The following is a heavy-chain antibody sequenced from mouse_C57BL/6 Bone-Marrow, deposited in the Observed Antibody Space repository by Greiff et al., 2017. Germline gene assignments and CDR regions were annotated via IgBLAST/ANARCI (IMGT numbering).Heavy chain of an antibody. J-gene: IGHJ4*01. V-gene: IGHV1-19*01. CDR3: ARWYYCSSVDY. D-gene: IGHD1-1*01. CDR1: GYTFTDYY. Sequence: VQLQQSGPVLVKPGASVQMSCTASGYTFTDYYMNWVKQSNGQSLEWIGVINPYNGGTSYNQKFKGTATLTVDTSASTAYMELNSLTSEDSAVYYCARWYYCSSVDYWGQGTSVTVSS. CDR2: INPYNGGT.